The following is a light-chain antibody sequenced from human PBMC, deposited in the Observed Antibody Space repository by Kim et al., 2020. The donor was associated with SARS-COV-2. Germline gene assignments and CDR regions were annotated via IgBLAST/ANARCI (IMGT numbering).Light chain of an antibody. CDR2: GAS. J-gene: IGKJ1*01. V-gene: IGKV3-20*01. CDR3: QQYGSSSWT. CDR1: QSVSSSY. Sequence: SPGERAPLSRRASQSVSSSYLAWYQQKPGQAPRLLIYGASSRATGIPDRFSGSGSGTDFTLTISRLEPEGFAVYYCQQYGSSSWTFGQGTKVDIK.